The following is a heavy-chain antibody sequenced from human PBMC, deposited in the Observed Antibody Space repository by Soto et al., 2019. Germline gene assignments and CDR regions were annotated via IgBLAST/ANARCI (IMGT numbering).Heavy chain of an antibody. D-gene: IGHD6-13*01. CDR1: GFIFSSFA. CDR3: ARGLRRYQQPHGMDV. J-gene: IGHJ6*02. V-gene: IGHV3-30-3*01. Sequence: PGGSLRLSCAASGFIFSSFAMHWVRQAPGKGLEWVAFISYDGTNKYYGDSVEGRFTISRDNSKDTLYLQMNSLRVDDTAVYYCARGLRRYQQPHGMDVWGQGTTVTVSS. CDR2: ISYDGTNK.